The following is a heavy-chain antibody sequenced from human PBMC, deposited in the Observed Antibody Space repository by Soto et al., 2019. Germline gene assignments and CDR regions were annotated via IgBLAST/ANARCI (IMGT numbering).Heavy chain of an antibody. Sequence: SETLSLTCTVSGGSTSSYYWLWIRQPPGKGLEWIGYIYYSGSTNYNPSLKSRVTISVDTSKNQFSLKLSSVTAAATAVDCCARERNGELRYYLDFLCRGTWVTVSS. CDR3: ARERNGELRYYLDF. CDR2: IYYSGST. J-gene: IGHJ4*02. D-gene: IGHD1-26*01. CDR1: GGSTSSYY. V-gene: IGHV4-59*01.